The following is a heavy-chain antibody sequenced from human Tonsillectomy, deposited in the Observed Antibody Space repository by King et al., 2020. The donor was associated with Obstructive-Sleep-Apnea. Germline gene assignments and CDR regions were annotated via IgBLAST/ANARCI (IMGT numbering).Heavy chain of an antibody. Sequence: QLVQSGTEVKKPGASVKVSCKTSGYTFTGYYMHWVRQAPGQGLEWMGWINPNSGDTNYAQKFQGRVTMTRDTSISTAYMELSRLRSDDTAVYYCARDRAAPGSYYYYAMDVWGQGTTVPVSS. CDR3: ARDRAAPGSYYYYAMDV. J-gene: IGHJ6*02. CDR1: GYTFTGYY. CDR2: INPNSGDT. D-gene: IGHD6-13*01. V-gene: IGHV1-2*02.